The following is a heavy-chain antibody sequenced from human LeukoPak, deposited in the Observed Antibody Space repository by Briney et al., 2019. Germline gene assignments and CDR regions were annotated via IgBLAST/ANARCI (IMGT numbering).Heavy chain of an antibody. Sequence: SETLSLTCTVSGGSISSSSYYWGWIRQPPGKGLEWIGSIYYSGSTYYNPSLKRRVTISVDTSKNQFSLKLSSVTGADTAVYYCAAQSPAKGYYYYMDVWGKGTTVTVSS. V-gene: IGHV4-39*01. CDR3: AAQSPAKGYYYYMDV. CDR2: IYYSGST. CDR1: GGSISSSSYY. J-gene: IGHJ6*03.